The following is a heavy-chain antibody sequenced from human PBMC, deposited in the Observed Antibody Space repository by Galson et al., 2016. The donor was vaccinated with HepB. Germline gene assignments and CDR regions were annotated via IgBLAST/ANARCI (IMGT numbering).Heavy chain of an antibody. CDR3: ARAHYSGNYRNYGMDV. CDR2: ISYDGSNE. J-gene: IGHJ6*02. V-gene: IGHV3-30*04. Sequence: SLRLSCAASGFTFSSYAMHWVRQAPGKGLEWMAIISYDGSNEYYVDSVKGRFTISRDNSKNTLYLHMNSLKTEDTSVYYCARAHYSGNYRNYGMDVWGQGTTVTVSS. D-gene: IGHD1-26*01. CDR1: GFTFSSYA.